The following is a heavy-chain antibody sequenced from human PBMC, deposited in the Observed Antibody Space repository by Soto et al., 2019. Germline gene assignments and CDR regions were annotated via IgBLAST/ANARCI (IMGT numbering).Heavy chain of an antibody. CDR1: GFSLSTSGVG. J-gene: IGHJ5*02. Sequence: QITLKESGPTLVKPTQTLTLTCTFSGFSLSTSGVGVGWIRQPPGKALEWLALIYWDDDKRYSPSLKSRLTITNDTSKNQVVRTITNMDPVDTATYYCAHRRPQYDYDSSGYSFDPWGQGTLVTVSS. CDR3: AHRRPQYDYDSSGYSFDP. CDR2: IYWDDDK. V-gene: IGHV2-5*02. D-gene: IGHD3-22*01.